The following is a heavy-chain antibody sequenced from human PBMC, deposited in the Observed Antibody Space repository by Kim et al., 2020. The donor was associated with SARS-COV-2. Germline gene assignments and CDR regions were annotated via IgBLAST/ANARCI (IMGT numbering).Heavy chain of an antibody. CDR1: GGSISSSSYY. CDR2: IYYSGST. Sequence: SETLSLTCTVSGGSISSSSYYWGWIRQPPGKGLEWIGSIYYSGSTYYNPSLKSRVTISVDTSKNQFSLKLSSVTAADTAVYYCARQSTEVVPAAPPYYFDYWGQGTLVTVSS. V-gene: IGHV4-39*01. CDR3: ARQSTEVVPAAPPYYFDY. J-gene: IGHJ4*02. D-gene: IGHD2-2*01.